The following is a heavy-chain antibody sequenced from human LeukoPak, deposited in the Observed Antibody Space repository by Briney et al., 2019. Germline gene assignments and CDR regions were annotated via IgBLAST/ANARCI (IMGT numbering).Heavy chain of an antibody. J-gene: IGHJ1*01. Sequence: GGSLRFSCAASGLTISNNFMGWVRQAPGKGLEWVSLIYSGGSTYSADSVKGRFTISRDNSKNTLHLQMNSLRVEDTAVYYCARDTDYYGSGRHGYFDHWGQGTLVTVSS. CDR1: GLTISNNF. V-gene: IGHV3-66*01. CDR3: ARDTDYYGSGRHGYFDH. D-gene: IGHD3-10*01. CDR2: IYSGGST.